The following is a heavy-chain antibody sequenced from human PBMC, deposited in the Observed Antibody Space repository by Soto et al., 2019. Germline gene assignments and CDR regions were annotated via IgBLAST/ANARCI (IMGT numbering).Heavy chain of an antibody. Sequence: GASVKVSCKASGYTFTSYYMHWVRQAPGQGLEWMGIINPSGGSTSYAQKFQGRVTMTRDTSTSTVYMELSSLRSEDTAVYYCARTLPNSGYDRPEYYFDYWGQGTLVTVSS. V-gene: IGHV1-46*03. CDR3: ARTLPNSGYDRPEYYFDY. J-gene: IGHJ4*02. D-gene: IGHD5-12*01. CDR2: INPSGGST. CDR1: GYTFTSYY.